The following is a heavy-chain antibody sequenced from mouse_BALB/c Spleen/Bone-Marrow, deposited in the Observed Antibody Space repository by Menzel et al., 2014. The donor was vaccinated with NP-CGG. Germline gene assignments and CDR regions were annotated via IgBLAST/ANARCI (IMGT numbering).Heavy chain of an antibody. Sequence: VQLQQSGGGLVKPGGSLKLSCAASGFTFSYYAMSWVRQSPEKSLEWVAEISSGGSYTYYPDTVTGRFTISRDNAKNTLYLEMSSLRSEGTAMYYCARDSSGYFDYWGQGTTLTVSS. CDR1: GFTFSYYA. V-gene: IGHV5-9-4*01. D-gene: IGHD3-1*01. J-gene: IGHJ2*01. CDR3: ARDSSGYFDY. CDR2: ISSGGSYT.